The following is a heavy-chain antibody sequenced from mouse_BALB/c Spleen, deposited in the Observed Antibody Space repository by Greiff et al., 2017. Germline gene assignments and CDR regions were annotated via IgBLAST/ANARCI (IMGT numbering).Heavy chain of an antibody. J-gene: IGHJ2*01. Sequence: EVQLQQSGTVLARPGASVKMSCKASGYSFTSYWMHWVKQRPGQGLEWIGAIYPGNSDTSYNQKFKGKAKLTAVTSASTAYMELSSLTNEDSAVYYCTRGGDYDDGYYFDYWGQGTTLTVSS. CDR1: GYSFTSYW. D-gene: IGHD2-4*01. CDR3: TRGGDYDDGYYFDY. CDR2: IYPGNSDT. V-gene: IGHV1-5*01.